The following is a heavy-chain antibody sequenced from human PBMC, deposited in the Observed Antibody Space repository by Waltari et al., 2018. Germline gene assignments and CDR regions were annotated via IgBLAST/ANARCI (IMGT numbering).Heavy chain of an antibody. CDR3: AREKRAVAGNKAFDI. CDR2: INPNSGGT. J-gene: IGHJ3*02. Sequence: QVQLVQSGAEVKKPGASVKVSCKASGYTFTGYYMHWVRQAPGQGLEWMGWINPNSGGTNYAQKFQGRVTMTRDTSISTAYMELSRLRSDDTAVYYCAREKRAVAGNKAFDIWGQGTMVTVSS. V-gene: IGHV1-2*02. CDR1: GYTFTGYY. D-gene: IGHD6-19*01.